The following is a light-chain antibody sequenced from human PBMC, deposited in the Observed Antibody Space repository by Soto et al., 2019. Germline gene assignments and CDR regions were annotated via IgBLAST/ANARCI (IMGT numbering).Light chain of an antibody. Sequence: DIQMTQSPSSVSASVGDRVTITCRASHDISSKLVWYQQKPGRAPNLLVFDSSTLQSGVTSRFSGSGYGTDFTLTISSLQAEDFATYYCQQDKSFPITFGQGTRLEIE. CDR2: DSS. V-gene: IGKV1-12*01. CDR1: HDISSK. CDR3: QQDKSFPIT. J-gene: IGKJ5*01.